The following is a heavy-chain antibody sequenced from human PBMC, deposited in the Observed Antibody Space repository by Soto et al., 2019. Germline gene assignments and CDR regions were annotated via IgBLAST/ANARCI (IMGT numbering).Heavy chain of an antibody. V-gene: IGHV4-39*01. CDR3: ASYMRVAVIAYGMDA. CDR1: GGSISSSSYY. Sequence: QLQLQESGPGLVKPSETLSLTCTVSGGSISSSSYYWGWIRQPPGKGLEWIGSIYYSGSTYYNPSLKIRVTIXXDXSMXQVSLKLISVTPADTAVYYCASYMRVAVIAYGMDASGQGTTVTVSS. D-gene: IGHD3-22*01. J-gene: IGHJ6*02. CDR2: IYYSGST.